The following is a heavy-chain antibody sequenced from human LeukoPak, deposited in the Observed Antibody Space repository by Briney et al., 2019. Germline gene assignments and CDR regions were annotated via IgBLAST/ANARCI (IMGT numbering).Heavy chain of an antibody. J-gene: IGHJ6*02. CDR1: GGSFSGYY. V-gene: IGHV4-34*01. D-gene: IGHD6-13*01. CDR3: ARGISSWPYYYYYGMDV. CDR2: INHSGST. Sequence: SETLSLTCAVYGGSFSGYYWSWIRQPPGKGLEWIGEINHSGSTNYNPSLKSRVTISVDTSENQFSLKLSSVTAADTAVYYCARGISSWPYYYYYGMDVWGQGTTVTVSS.